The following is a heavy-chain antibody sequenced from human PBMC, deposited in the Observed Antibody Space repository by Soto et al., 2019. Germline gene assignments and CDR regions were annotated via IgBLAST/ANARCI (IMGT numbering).Heavy chain of an antibody. Sequence: GXSVKVACRGSGCTFTSSAWKLVRQARGQRVEWIGWIVVGSGNTNYAQKFQERVTITRDMSTSTAYMELSSLRYEDTAVYYCAAQADSSGYYGLLGTFDDWGQGTLVTVSS. D-gene: IGHD3-22*01. V-gene: IGHV1-58*01. CDR2: IVVGSGNT. CDR1: GCTFTSSA. CDR3: AAQADSSGYYGLLGTFDD. J-gene: IGHJ4*02.